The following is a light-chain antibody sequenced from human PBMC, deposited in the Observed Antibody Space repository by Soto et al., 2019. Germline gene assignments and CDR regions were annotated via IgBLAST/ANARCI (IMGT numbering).Light chain of an antibody. V-gene: IGLV2-8*01. Sequence: QSALTQPPSASGSPGQSVTISCTGTSSDIGGYNYVSWYQQHPGKAPKLMIYEVSKRPSGVPDRFSGSKSGNTASLTVSGLQAEDEADYYCSSYAGSNNVVFGGATNLTVL. CDR2: EVS. CDR1: SSDIGGYNY. J-gene: IGLJ2*01. CDR3: SSYAGSNNVV.